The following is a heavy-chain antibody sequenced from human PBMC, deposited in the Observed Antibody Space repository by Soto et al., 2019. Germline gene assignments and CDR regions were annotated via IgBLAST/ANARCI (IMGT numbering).Heavy chain of an antibody. D-gene: IGHD6-13*01. J-gene: IGHJ6*02. Sequence: QVQLVQSGAEVKKPGASVKVSCKASGYTFTGYYMHWVRQAPGQGLEWMGWINPNSGGTNYAQKLQGWVTMTRDTSISTAYMELSRLRSDDTAVYYCARWGEASIAAAGHYYYYYGMDVWGQGTTVTVSS. CDR2: INPNSGGT. CDR3: ARWGEASIAAAGHYYYYYGMDV. V-gene: IGHV1-2*04. CDR1: GYTFTGYY.